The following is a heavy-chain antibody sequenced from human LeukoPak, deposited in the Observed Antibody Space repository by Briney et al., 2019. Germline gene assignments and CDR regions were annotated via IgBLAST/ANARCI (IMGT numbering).Heavy chain of an antibody. Sequence: GGSLRLSCAASGFTFSNYVMHWVRQAPGKGLEWVAVISYDGSNKYYADSVKGRFTISRDNSKNTLYLQMNSLRAEDTAVYYCAKDRESMVRDGAFDIWGQGTMVSVSS. CDR2: ISYDGSNK. CDR3: AKDRESMVRDGAFDI. CDR1: GFTFSNYV. V-gene: IGHV3-30*18. D-gene: IGHD3-10*02. J-gene: IGHJ3*02.